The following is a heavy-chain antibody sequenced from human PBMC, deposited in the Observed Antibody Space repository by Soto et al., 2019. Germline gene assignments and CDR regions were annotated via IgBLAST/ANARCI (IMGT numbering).Heavy chain of an antibody. CDR2: IYYSGST. D-gene: IGHD2-15*01. J-gene: IGHJ4*02. V-gene: IGHV4-39*01. Sequence: SETLSLTCTVSGGSISSSSYYWGWIRQPPGKGLEWIGSIYYSGSTYYNPSLKSRVTISVDTSKNQFSLKLSSVTAADTAVYYCARHIFPVGGSLGPMGYWGQGTLVTVSS. CDR1: GGSISSSSYY. CDR3: ARHIFPVGGSLGPMGY.